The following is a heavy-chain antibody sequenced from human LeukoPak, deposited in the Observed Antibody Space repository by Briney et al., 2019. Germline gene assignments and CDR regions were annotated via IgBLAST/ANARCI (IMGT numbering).Heavy chain of an antibody. Sequence: PGGSLRLSCAASGFTFSSYAMSWVRQAPGKGLEWVSAISGSGGSTYYADSVKGRFTISRDNSKNTLYLQMNSLRAEDTAVYYCAKDWIVVFTPYYYYGMDVWGQGTTVTVSS. V-gene: IGHV3-23*01. D-gene: IGHD3-22*01. CDR3: AKDWIVVFTPYYYYGMDV. CDR2: ISGSGGST. CDR1: GFTFSSYA. J-gene: IGHJ6*02.